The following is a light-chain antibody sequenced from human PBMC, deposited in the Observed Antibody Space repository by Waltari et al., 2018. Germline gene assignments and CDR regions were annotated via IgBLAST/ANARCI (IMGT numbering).Light chain of an antibody. CDR3: QQRSNWPPWYT. Sequence: EIVLTQSPATLSLSPGERATLSCRASQSVSSYLAWYQQKPGQAPRLPIYDASNRATGIPARFSGSGSGTDFTLTISSLEPEDFAVYYCQQRSNWPPWYTFGQGTKLEIK. J-gene: IGKJ2*01. CDR2: DAS. V-gene: IGKV3-11*01. CDR1: QSVSSY.